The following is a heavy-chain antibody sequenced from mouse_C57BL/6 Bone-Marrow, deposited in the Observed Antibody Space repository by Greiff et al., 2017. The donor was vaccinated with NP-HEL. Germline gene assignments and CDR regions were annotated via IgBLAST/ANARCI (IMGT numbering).Heavy chain of an antibody. CDR1: GYTFTSYW. CDR2: IDPSDSYT. D-gene: IGHD3-3*01. V-gene: IGHV1-69*01. Sequence: VQLQQPGAELVMPGASVKLSCKASGYTFTSYWMHWVKQRPGQGLEWIGEIDPSDSYTNYNQKFKGKSTLTVDKSSSTAYMQLSSLTSEDSAVYYCANGQWYFDVWGTGTTVTVSS. CDR3: ANGQWYFDV. J-gene: IGHJ1*03.